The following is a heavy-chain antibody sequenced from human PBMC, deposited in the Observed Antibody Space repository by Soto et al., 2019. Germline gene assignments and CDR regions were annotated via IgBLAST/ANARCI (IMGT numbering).Heavy chain of an antibody. Sequence: SETLSLTCTVSGASLHIGGYYWAWIRQNQGKGLEWIGYIDYTGVTYYNPSLGRRVNISVDTSKKQFSLELTPVTAAATAVDYCARDGSSTANGLDPWGQGLLVTVSS. V-gene: IGHV4-31*03. CDR1: GASLHIGGYY. CDR3: ARDGSSTANGLDP. J-gene: IGHJ5*02. CDR2: IDYTGVT. D-gene: IGHD2-2*01.